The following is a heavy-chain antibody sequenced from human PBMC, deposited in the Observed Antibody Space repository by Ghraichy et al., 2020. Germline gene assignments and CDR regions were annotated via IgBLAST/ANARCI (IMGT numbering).Heavy chain of an antibody. V-gene: IGHV5-51*01. CDR2: IYPGDSDT. CDR1: GYSFTSYW. J-gene: IGHJ6*02. CDR3: ARHETAARPCDYYYYGMDV. D-gene: IGHD6-6*01. Sequence: GESLNISCKGSGYSFTSYWIGWVRQMPGKGLEWMGIIYPGDSDTRYSPSFQGQVTISADKSISTAYLQWSSLKASDTAMYYCARHETAARPCDYYYYGMDVWGQGTTVTVSS.